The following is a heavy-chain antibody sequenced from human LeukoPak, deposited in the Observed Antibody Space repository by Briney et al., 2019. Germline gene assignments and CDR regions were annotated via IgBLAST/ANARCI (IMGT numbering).Heavy chain of an antibody. CDR1: GFTFNDYS. J-gene: IGHJ6*02. Sequence: GGSLRLSCAASGFTFNDYSMNWVRQAPGKGLEWVSSISNSGSFEFYADSVKGRFTVPRDNAKHSLYLQMNGLRAEDTAVYYCARGHYGDTYGMDVWGQGTAVTVSS. CDR2: ISNSGSFE. V-gene: IGHV3-21*01. CDR3: ARGHYGDTYGMDV. D-gene: IGHD4-17*01.